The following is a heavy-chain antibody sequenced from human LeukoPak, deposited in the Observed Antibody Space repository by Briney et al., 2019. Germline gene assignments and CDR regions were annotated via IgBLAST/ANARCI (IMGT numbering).Heavy chain of an antibody. CDR2: IYYSGST. CDR1: CGSISSSSYY. J-gene: IGHJ3*02. V-gene: IGHV4-39*01. Sequence: SETLSLTCTVSCGSISSSSYYWGWIRQPPGKGLEWIGSIYYSGSTYYNPSLKSRVTISVDTSKNQFSLKLSSVTAADTAVYYCARQSTIKAFDIWGQGTMVTVSS. D-gene: IGHD4/OR15-4a*01. CDR3: ARQSTIKAFDI.